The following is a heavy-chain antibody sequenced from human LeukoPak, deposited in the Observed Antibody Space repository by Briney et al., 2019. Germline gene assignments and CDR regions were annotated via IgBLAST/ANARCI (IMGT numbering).Heavy chain of an antibody. Sequence: GGSLRPSCAASGFTFSSYAMTWVRQAPGKGLEWVSSIRGNGDKTYYADSVKGRFTASRDNSKNTLTLQMNSLRAEDSALYYCARDWLDDSGYPDSWGQGTLVTVSS. J-gene: IGHJ4*02. CDR3: ARDWLDDSGYPDS. CDR2: IRGNGDKT. V-gene: IGHV3-23*01. D-gene: IGHD3-22*01. CDR1: GFTFSSYA.